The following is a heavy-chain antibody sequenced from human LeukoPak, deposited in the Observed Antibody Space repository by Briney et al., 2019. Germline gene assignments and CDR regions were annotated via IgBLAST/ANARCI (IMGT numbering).Heavy chain of an antibody. CDR3: ARGGRFLEWLLSAETDC. CDR2: ISYDGSNK. CDR1: GFTFSSYG. Sequence: GGSLRLSCAASGFTFSSYGMHWVRQAPGKGLEWVAVISYDGSNKYNADSVKGRFTISRDNSKNTLYLQMNSLRAEDTAVYYCARGGRFLEWLLSAETDCWGQGTLVTVSS. J-gene: IGHJ4*02. D-gene: IGHD3-3*01. V-gene: IGHV3-30*19.